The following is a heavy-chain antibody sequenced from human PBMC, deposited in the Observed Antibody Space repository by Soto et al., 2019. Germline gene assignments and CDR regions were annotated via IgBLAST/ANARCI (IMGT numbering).Heavy chain of an antibody. CDR2: IWYDGSNK. CDR3: ARDLGSFDY. V-gene: IGHV3-33*01. Sequence: PGGSLRLSCAASGFTLSSYGMHWVRQAPGKGPEWVAVIWYDGSNKYYADSVKGRFTISRDNSKNTLYLQMNSLRAEDTAVYYCARDLGSFDYWGQGTLVTVSS. D-gene: IGHD3-16*01. J-gene: IGHJ4*02. CDR1: GFTLSSYG.